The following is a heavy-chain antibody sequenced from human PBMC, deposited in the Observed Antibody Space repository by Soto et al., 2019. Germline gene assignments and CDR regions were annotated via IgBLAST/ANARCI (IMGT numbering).Heavy chain of an antibody. V-gene: IGHV3-21*01. J-gene: IGHJ4*02. CDR3: ARLYSVLPATDFDY. D-gene: IGHD2-2*01. CDR2: ISTSSSFI. CDR1: GFTFRTYS. Sequence: EVQLVESGGGLVKPGGSLRLSCAASGFTFRTYSMNWVRQAPGKGLEWVSSISTSSSFIYYADSVKGRFTISRDNAKNTLYLQLNSLRAEDTAVYYCARLYSVLPATDFDYWGQGTLVTVSS.